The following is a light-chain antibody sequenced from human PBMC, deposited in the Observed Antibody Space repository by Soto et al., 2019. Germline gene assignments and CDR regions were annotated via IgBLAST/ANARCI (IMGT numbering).Light chain of an antibody. J-gene: IGKJ3*01. V-gene: IGKV1-33*01. CDR2: DVS. CDR3: QQYENLPPKFT. CDR1: HDISNY. Sequence: DIQMTQSPSSLSASVGDRVTITCQASHDISNYLNWYQHKAGEAPKLLIYDVSHLETGVPSRFSGSGSGTDFTFTITSLHPEDVATYYCQQYENLPPKFTFGPGTKVDI.